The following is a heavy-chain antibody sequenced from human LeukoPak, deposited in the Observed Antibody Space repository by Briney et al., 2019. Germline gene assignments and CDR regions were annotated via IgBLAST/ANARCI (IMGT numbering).Heavy chain of an antibody. CDR3: AKETTSAWYATMVDY. Sequence: GRSLRLSCAASGFTFSSYGMHWVRQAPGKGLEWVAVISYDGSNKYYADSVKGRFTISRDNSKNTLYLQMNSLRAEDTALYYCAKETTSAWYATMVDYWGQGTLVTVSS. CDR2: ISYDGSNK. D-gene: IGHD6-19*01. J-gene: IGHJ4*02. V-gene: IGHV3-30*18. CDR1: GFTFSSYG.